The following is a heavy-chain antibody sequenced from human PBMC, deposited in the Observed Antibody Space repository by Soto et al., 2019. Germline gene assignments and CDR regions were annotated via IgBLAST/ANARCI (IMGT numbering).Heavy chain of an antibody. Sequence: ASVKVSCKASGYTFTSYDINWVRQATGQGLEWMGWMNPNSGNTGYAQKFQGRVTMTRNTSISIAYMELSSLRSDDTAVYYCARVPRPEIRNQYYYYYGMDVWGQGTTVTVSS. CDR2: MNPNSGNT. CDR3: ARVPRPEIRNQYYYYYGMDV. J-gene: IGHJ6*02. D-gene: IGHD6-6*01. V-gene: IGHV1-8*01. CDR1: GYTFTSYD.